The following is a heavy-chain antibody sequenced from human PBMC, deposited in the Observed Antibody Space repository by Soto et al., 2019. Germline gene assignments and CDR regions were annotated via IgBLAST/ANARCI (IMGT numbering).Heavy chain of an antibody. D-gene: IGHD2-15*01. CDR2: IYYSGST. CDR3: ARGIAACQVGSTHFDY. CDR1: GGSISSYY. J-gene: IGHJ4*02. V-gene: IGHV4-59*01. Sequence: WETLSLTCTVSGGSISSYYWSWIRQPPGKGLEWIGYIYYSGSTNYNPSLKSRVTISVDTSKNQFSLKLSSVTAADTAVYYCARGIAACQVGSTHFDYWGQGTLVTVAS.